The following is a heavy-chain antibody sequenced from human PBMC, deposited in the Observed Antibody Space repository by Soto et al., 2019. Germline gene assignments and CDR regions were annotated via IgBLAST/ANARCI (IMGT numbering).Heavy chain of an antibody. CDR2: INPNSGST. J-gene: IGHJ4*02. CDR3: ARSSWYCSGGSCYSNFDY. D-gene: IGHD2-15*01. Sequence: GASVKVSCKASGYTFTGYYMHWVRQAPGQGLEWMGWINPNSGSTNYAQKFQGWVTMTRDTSISTAYMELSRLGSDDTAVYYCARSSWYCSGGSCYSNFDYWGQGTLVNVSS. CDR1: GYTFTGYY. V-gene: IGHV1-2*04.